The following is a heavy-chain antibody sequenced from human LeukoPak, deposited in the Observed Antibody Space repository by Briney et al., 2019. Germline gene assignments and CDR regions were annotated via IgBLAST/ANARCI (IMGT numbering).Heavy chain of an antibody. D-gene: IGHD2-2*01. Sequence: SETLSLTCAVSGGSISSGGYSWSWIRQPPGKGLEWIGYIYHSGSTYYNPSLKSRVTISVDTSENQFSLKLSSVTAADTAVYYCAREGRYCSSTSCYAFDIWGQGTLVTVSS. CDR1: GGSISSGGYS. CDR3: AREGRYCSSTSCYAFDI. CDR2: IYHSGST. V-gene: IGHV4-30-2*01. J-gene: IGHJ3*02.